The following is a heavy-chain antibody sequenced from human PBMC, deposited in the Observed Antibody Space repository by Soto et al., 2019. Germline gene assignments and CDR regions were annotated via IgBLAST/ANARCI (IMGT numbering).Heavy chain of an antibody. Sequence: SETLSLTCAVYGDSFSNFYWTWVRQSPRKGLEWIGEIGHGGATNYNPSLKSRVTLSMDTPKNQFSLKVTSVADADTAVYYCARGTFHYDSSGSHFDYWGQGTLVTVSS. V-gene: IGHV4-34*01. J-gene: IGHJ4*02. D-gene: IGHD3-22*01. CDR2: IGHGGAT. CDR3: ARGTFHYDSSGSHFDY. CDR1: GDSFSNFY.